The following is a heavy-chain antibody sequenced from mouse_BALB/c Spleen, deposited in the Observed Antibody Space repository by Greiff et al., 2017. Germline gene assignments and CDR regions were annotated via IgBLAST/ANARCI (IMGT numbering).Heavy chain of an antibody. V-gene: IGHV1S135*01. CDR3: ARGYGNYDYAMDY. J-gene: IGHJ4*01. CDR1: GYSFTSYY. D-gene: IGHD2-10*02. Sequence: EVQLQQSGPELMKPGASVKISCKASGYSFTSYYMHWVKQSHGKSLEWIGYIDPFNGGTSYNQKFKGKATLTVDKSSSTAYMHLSSLTSEDSAVYFCARGYGNYDYAMDYWGQGTSVTVSS. CDR2: IDPFNGGT.